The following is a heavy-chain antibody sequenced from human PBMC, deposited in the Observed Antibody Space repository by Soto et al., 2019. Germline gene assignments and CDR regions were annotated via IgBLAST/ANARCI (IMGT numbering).Heavy chain of an antibody. CDR2: ISYDGSNK. CDR3: ARDPGVVPFDY. D-gene: IGHD3-3*01. J-gene: IGHJ4*02. V-gene: IGHV3-30-3*01. CDR1: GFTFSSYA. Sequence: QVQLVESGGGVVQPGRSLRLSCAASGFTFSSYAMHWVRQAPGKGLEWVAVISYDGSNKYYADSVKGRFTISRDNSKNTLYLQMNSLRAEDTAVYYCARDPGVVPFDYWGQGTLVTVSS.